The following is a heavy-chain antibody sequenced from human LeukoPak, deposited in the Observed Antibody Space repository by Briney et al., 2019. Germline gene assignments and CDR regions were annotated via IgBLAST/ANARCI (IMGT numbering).Heavy chain of an antibody. Sequence: ASVKVSCKVSGYTLTELSMHWVRRAPGKGLEWMGGFDPEDGETIYAQKFQGRVTMTEDTSTDTAYMELSSLRSEDTAVYYCATNGISDNFDWLLIDYWGQGTLVTVSS. CDR3: ATNGISDNFDWLLIDY. CDR1: GYTLTELS. CDR2: FDPEDGET. V-gene: IGHV1-24*01. D-gene: IGHD3-9*01. J-gene: IGHJ4*02.